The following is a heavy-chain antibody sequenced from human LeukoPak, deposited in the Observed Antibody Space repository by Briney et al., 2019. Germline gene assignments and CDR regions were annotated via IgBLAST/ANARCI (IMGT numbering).Heavy chain of an antibody. D-gene: IGHD2-15*01. CDR2: IITSGGST. J-gene: IGHJ4*02. CDR1: GFTLSNYA. V-gene: IGHV3-23*01. CDR3: AKDQLNRFCSGGSCSITHDY. Sequence: GGSLRLSCVASGFTLSNYAMSWVRPAPGKGLGWVSGIITSGGSTYYADSVMGRFTLSRDNSKNTLYLQMNSLTAEDTAIYYCAKDQLNRFCSGGSCSITHDYWGQGTLVTVSS.